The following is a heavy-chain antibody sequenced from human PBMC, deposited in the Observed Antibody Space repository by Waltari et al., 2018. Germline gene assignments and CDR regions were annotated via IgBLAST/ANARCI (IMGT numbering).Heavy chain of an antibody. Sequence: EVQVVESGGGLVQPGGSLSLSCAASGFSFSNYWMLWVRQAPGKGLEWVASISPDGSEQYYVDSVRGRFTISRDNAKKSLYLQMNSLRVEDTAMYYCATDRGWHSFDYWGQGTLVTVSS. CDR2: ISPDGSEQ. D-gene: IGHD3-10*01. V-gene: IGHV3-7*01. J-gene: IGHJ4*02. CDR3: ATDRGWHSFDY. CDR1: GFSFSNYW.